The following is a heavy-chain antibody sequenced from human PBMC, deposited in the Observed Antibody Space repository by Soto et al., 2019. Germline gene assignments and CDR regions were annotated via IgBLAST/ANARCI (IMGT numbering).Heavy chain of an antibody. D-gene: IGHD5-12*01. CDR2: IDPSDSYT. J-gene: IGHJ6*02. Sequence: PGESLKISCKGSGYSFTSYWISWVRQMPGKGLEWMGRIDPSDSYTNYSPSFQGHVTISADKSISTAYLQWSSLKASDTAMYYCARLQRKTIVATIYYYYYGMDVWGQGTTVTVSS. CDR1: GYSFTSYW. V-gene: IGHV5-10-1*01. CDR3: ARLQRKTIVATIYYYYYGMDV.